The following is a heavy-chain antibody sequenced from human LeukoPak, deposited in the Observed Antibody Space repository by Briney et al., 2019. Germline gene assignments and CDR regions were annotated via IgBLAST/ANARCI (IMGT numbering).Heavy chain of an antibody. CDR2: ISAYNGNT. D-gene: IGHD3-10*01. Sequence: GASVKVSCKASGYTFTSYGISWVRQAPGQGLEWMGWISAYNGNTNYAQKLQGRVTMTTDTSTSTAYMELRSLRSDDTAVYYCARDEYYYGSGNTPPGYWGQGTLVTVSS. CDR1: GYTFTSYG. CDR3: ARDEYYYGSGNTPPGY. J-gene: IGHJ4*02. V-gene: IGHV1-18*04.